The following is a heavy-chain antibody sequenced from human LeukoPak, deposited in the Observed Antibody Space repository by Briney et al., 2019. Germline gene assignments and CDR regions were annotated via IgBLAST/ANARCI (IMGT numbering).Heavy chain of an antibody. CDR3: AKDRGGYNCFDY. Sequence: GGSLRLSCAASGFTFSSYGMHWGRQAPGKGLEGVAVISYDGSNKYYADSVKGRFTISRDNSKNTLYLQMNSLRAEDTAVYYCAKDRGGYNCFDYWGQGTLVTVSS. D-gene: IGHD5-24*01. J-gene: IGHJ4*02. CDR2: ISYDGSNK. V-gene: IGHV3-30*18. CDR1: GFTFSSYG.